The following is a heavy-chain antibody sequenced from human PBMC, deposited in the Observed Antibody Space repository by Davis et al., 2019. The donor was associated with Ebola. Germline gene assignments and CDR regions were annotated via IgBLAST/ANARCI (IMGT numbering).Heavy chain of an antibody. CDR3: ARDRDYGDRLMYYYYGMDV. CDR2: ISWNSGSI. CDR1: GFTFDDYA. V-gene: IGHV3-9*01. Sequence: GGSLRLSCAASGFTFDDYATHWVRQAPGKGLEWVSGISWNSGSIGYADSVKGRFTISRDNAKNSLYLQMNSLRAEDTAVYYCARDRDYGDRLMYYYYGMDVWGQGTTVTVSS. D-gene: IGHD4-17*01. J-gene: IGHJ6*02.